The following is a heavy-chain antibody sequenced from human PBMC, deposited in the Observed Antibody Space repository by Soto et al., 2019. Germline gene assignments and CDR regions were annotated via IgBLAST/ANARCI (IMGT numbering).Heavy chain of an antibody. CDR2: IYYSGST. D-gene: IGHD4-17*01. V-gene: IGHV4-59*01. Sequence: PSETLSLTCTASGGSISSYYWSWIRQPPGKGLEWIGYIYYSGSTNYNPSLKSRVTISVDTSKNQFSLKLSSVTAADTAVYYCARVYGDYVSFDYWGQGTLVTVSS. CDR1: GGSISSYY. J-gene: IGHJ4*02. CDR3: ARVYGDYVSFDY.